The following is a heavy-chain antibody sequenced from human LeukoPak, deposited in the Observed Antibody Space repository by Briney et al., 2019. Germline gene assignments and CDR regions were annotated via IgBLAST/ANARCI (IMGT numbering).Heavy chain of an antibody. CDR1: GGTFSSYA. J-gene: IGHJ5*02. V-gene: IGHV1-69*06. CDR2: IIPIFGTA. CDR3: ARDSHIADRRGENWFDP. Sequence: SVKVSCKASGGTFSSYAISWVRQAPGQGLEWMGGIIPIFGTANYAQKFQGRVTITADKSTSTAYMELSSLRSEDTAVYYCARDSHIADRRGENWFDPWGQGTLVTVSS. D-gene: IGHD6-6*01.